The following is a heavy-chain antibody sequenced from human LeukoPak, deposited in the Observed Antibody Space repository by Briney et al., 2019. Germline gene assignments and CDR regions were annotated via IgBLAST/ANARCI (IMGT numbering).Heavy chain of an antibody. J-gene: IGHJ4*02. CDR1: GFSFSNYW. V-gene: IGHV3-21*01. Sequence: GGSLRLSCAASGFSFSNYWMNWVRRAPGKGLEWVSSISSSSSYIYYADSVKGRFTISRDNAKNSLYLQMNSLRAEDTAVYYCGRRAFGGVAQWGQGTLVTVSS. D-gene: IGHD3-16*01. CDR3: GRRAFGGVAQ. CDR2: ISSSSSYI.